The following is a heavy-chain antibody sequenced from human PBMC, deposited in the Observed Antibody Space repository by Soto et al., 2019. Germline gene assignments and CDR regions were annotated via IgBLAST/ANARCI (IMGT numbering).Heavy chain of an antibody. D-gene: IGHD2-2*01. Sequence: GGSLRLSCAASGFTFSSYWMSWVRQAPGKGLEWVANIKQDGSEKYYVDSVKGRFAISGDNAKNSLYLQMNSLRAEDTAVYYCARVGSVLWEAYYYYMDVWGKGTTVTVSS. J-gene: IGHJ6*03. CDR2: IKQDGSEK. CDR1: GFTFSSYW. V-gene: IGHV3-7*03. CDR3: ARVGSVLWEAYYYYMDV.